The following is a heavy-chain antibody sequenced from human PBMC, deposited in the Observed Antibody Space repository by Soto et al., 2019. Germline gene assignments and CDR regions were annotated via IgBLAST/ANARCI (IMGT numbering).Heavy chain of an antibody. V-gene: IGHV4-59*01. CDR2: IYYSGT. CDR1: GGSISSYY. J-gene: IGHJ3*02. D-gene: IGHD3-22*01. CDR3: ARIYDGSGPNSGGYAFDI. Sequence: SETLCLSCSVSGGSISSYYWRWIRQPPGKGLEWIAYIYYSGTSYNPSLKSRVSISLDTSKHQFSLKLSSVTAADTAVYYCARIYDGSGPNSGGYAFDICGQGPMVTVSS.